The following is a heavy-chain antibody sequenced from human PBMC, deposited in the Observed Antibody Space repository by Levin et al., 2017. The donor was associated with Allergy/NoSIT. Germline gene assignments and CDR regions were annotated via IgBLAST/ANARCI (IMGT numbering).Heavy chain of an antibody. CDR1: GYTFTDYY. CDR3: ATVYEIALVIDF. D-gene: IGHD2/OR15-2a*01. CDR2: INPDTGDT. Sequence: GASVKVSCKASGYTFTDYYIHWVRQAPGQGLEWMGWINPDTGDTHYAQKFQDRVTMTRDTSISTAYMDLARLKFDDTAVYYCATVYEIALVIDFWGQGSLVTVSS. J-gene: IGHJ4*02. V-gene: IGHV1-2*02.